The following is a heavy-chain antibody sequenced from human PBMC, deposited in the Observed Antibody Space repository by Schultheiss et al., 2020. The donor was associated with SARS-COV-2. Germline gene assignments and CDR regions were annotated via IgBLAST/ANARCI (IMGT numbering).Heavy chain of an antibody. CDR1: GGSISSGGYY. V-gene: IGHV4-61*08. Sequence: SETLSLTCTVSGGSISSGGYYWSWIRQPPGKGLEWIAYIHFSGTTNYNPSLKSRVTISLDTSKNQFSLRLNSVTTADTAVYYCARGGHPLSNWFDPWGQGTLVTVSS. CDR2: IHFSGTT. CDR3: ARGGHPLSNWFDP. D-gene: IGHD3-16*01. J-gene: IGHJ5*02.